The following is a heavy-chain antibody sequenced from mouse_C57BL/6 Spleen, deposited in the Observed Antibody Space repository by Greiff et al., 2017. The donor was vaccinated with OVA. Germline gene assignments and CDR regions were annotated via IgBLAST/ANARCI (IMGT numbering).Heavy chain of an antibody. D-gene: IGHD2-4*01. CDR2: IYPGSGST. J-gene: IGHJ4*01. V-gene: IGHV1-55*01. CDR1: GYTFTSYW. Sequence: QVQLKQPGAELVKPGASVKMSCKASGYTFTSYWITWVKQRPGQGLEWIGDIYPGSGSTNYNEKFKSKATLTVDTSSSTAYMQLSSLTSEDSAVYYGASLNYYDYDNAMDYWGQGTSVTVSS. CDR3: ASLNYYDYDNAMDY.